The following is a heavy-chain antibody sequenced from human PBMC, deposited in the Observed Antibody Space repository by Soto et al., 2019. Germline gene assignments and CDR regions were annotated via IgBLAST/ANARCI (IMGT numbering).Heavy chain of an antibody. Sequence: ASVKVSCKASGYTFTSYYMHWVRQTPGQGLEWMGIINASGGSTSYAQKFQGRVTMTRDTSTSTVYMELSSLRSDDTAVYYCARVLGFLECRDYMDVSGKVNTVTGSS. CDR2: INASGGST. V-gene: IGHV1-46*01. CDR3: ARVLGFLECRDYMDV. J-gene: IGHJ6*03. D-gene: IGHD3-3*01. CDR1: GYTFTSYY.